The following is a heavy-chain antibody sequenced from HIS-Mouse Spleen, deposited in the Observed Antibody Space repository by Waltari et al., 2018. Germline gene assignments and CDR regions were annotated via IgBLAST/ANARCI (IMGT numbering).Heavy chain of an antibody. CDR3: VVSGS. J-gene: IGHJ3*01. CDR1: GFNFSRYG. V-gene: IGHV3-30*03. Sequence: QVQLVESGGGVVQPGRSLRLSCAASGFNFSRYGMHWVRQAPGKGLEWVAVISYDGSNKYYADSVKGRFTISRDNSKNTLYLQMNSLRAEDTAVYYCVVSGSWGQGTMVTVSS. CDR2: ISYDGSNK. D-gene: IGHD1-26*01.